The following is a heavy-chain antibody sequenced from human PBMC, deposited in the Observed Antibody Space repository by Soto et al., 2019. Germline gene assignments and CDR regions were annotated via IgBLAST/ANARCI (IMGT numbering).Heavy chain of an antibody. J-gene: IGHJ4*02. D-gene: IGHD3-10*01. V-gene: IGHV1-18*01. CDR2: ISAYNGNT. CDR3: ARDEDEYYSFDY. CDR1: GYTFTSYG. Sequence: ASVKASCTASGYTFTSYGISWVRQAPGQGLEWMGWISAYNGNTNYAQKLQGRVTMTTDTSTSTAYMELRSLRSDDTAVYYCARDEDEYYSFDYWGQGTLVTSPQ.